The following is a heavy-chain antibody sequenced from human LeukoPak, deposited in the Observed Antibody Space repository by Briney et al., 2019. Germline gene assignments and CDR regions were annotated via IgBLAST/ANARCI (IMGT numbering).Heavy chain of an antibody. V-gene: IGHV1-2*02. J-gene: IGHJ6*02. CDR1: GYTFTGYY. CDR2: INPNSGGT. Sequence: GASVKVSCKASGYTFTGYYMHWVRQAPGQGLEWMGWINPNSGGTNYAQKFQGRVTMTRDTSISTAYMELSRLRSDDTAVYYCARDLVITMVRGVIIDSPNYYYYGMDVWGQGTTVTVSS. D-gene: IGHD3-10*01. CDR3: ARDLVITMVRGVIIDSPNYYYYGMDV.